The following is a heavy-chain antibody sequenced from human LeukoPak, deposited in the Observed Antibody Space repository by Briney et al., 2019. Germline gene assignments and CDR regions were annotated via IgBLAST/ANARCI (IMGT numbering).Heavy chain of an antibody. CDR2: ISSSSSTI. V-gene: IGHV3-48*04. D-gene: IGHD2-2*02. Sequence: PGGSLRLSCAASGFTFSSYSMNWVRQAPGKGLEWVSYISSSSSTIYYADSVKGRFTISRDNAKNSLYLQMNSLRAEDTAVYYCAKELGYCSSTSCYTPFDYWGQGTLVTVSS. CDR1: GFTFSSYS. J-gene: IGHJ4*02. CDR3: AKELGYCSSTSCYTPFDY.